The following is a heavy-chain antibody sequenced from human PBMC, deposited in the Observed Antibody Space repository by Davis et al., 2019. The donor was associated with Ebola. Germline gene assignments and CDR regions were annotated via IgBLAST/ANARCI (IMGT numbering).Heavy chain of an antibody. CDR3: ARARGAGSWFDP. CDR2: INHSGST. CDR1: GGSFSGYY. D-gene: IGHD3-10*01. J-gene: IGHJ5*02. V-gene: IGHV4-34*01. Sequence: GSLRLSCAVYGGSFSGYYWSWIRQPPGKGLEWIGEINHSGSTNYNPSLKSRVTISVDTSKNQSSLKLSSVTAADKAVYYCARARGAGSWFDPWGQGTLVTVSS.